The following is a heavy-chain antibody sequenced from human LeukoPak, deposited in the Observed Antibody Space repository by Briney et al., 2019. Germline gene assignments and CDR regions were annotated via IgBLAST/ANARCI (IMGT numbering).Heavy chain of an antibody. D-gene: IGHD5-18*01. CDR3: ARDGYSYGFSLDY. CDR2: IYHSGST. V-gene: IGHV4-61*02. CDR1: GGSIRSGTYY. J-gene: IGHJ4*02. Sequence: SQTLSLTCTVSGGSIRSGTYYWSWIRQSAGKGLEWIGSIYHSGSTYYNPSLKSRVTISVDTSKNQFSLKLSSVTAADTAVYYCARDGYSYGFSLDYWGQGTLVTVSS.